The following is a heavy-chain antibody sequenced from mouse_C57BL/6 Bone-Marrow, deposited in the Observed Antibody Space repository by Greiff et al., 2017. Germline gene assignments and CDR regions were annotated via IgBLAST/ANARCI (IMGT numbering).Heavy chain of an antibody. V-gene: IGHV1-53*01. CDR2: INPSNGGT. J-gene: IGHJ4*01. Sequence: VQLQQPGTELVKPGASVKLSCKASGYTFTSYWMHWVKQRPGQGLEWIGNINPSNGGTNYNEKFKSKATLTVDKSSSTAYMQLSSLTSEDSAVYYCARHPTVVDYAMDYWGQGTSVTVSS. CDR1: GYTFTSYW. CDR3: ARHPTVVDYAMDY. D-gene: IGHD1-1*01.